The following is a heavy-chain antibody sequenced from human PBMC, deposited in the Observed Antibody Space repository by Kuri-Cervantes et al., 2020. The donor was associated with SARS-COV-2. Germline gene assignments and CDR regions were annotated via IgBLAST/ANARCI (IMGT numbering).Heavy chain of an antibody. CDR1: GGSISSSSYY. Sequence: SETLSLTCTVSGGSISSSSYYWGWIRQPPGKGLEWIGSINYSGSTYYNPSLKSRVTISVETSKNQFSLKLCSVTAADTAVYYCARGQCSSTSCYINYYYYMDVWGKGTTVTVSS. V-gene: IGHV4-39*01. D-gene: IGHD2-2*01. J-gene: IGHJ6*03. CDR2: INYSGST. CDR3: ARGQCSSTSCYINYYYYMDV.